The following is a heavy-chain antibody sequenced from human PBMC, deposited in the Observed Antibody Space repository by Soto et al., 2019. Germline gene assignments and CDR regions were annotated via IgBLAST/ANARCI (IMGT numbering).Heavy chain of an antibody. CDR3: ASYGDYSDWYFDL. Sequence: QVQLQESGPGLVKPSQTLSLTCTVSGGSISSGGYYWSWIRQHPGKGLEWIGYIYYSGSTYYNPSLKSRVXXSXDXXKNQFSLKLSSVTAADTAVYYCASYGDYSDWYFDLWGRGTLVTVSS. V-gene: IGHV4-31*03. D-gene: IGHD4-17*01. CDR2: IYYSGST. CDR1: GGSISSGGYY. J-gene: IGHJ2*01.